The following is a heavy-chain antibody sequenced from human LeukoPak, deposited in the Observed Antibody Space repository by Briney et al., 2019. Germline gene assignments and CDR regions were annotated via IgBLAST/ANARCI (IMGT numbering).Heavy chain of an antibody. CDR1: GFTFSSNA. CDR2: ISGTDTRT. Sequence: QPGGSLRLSCAASGFTFSSNAMNWVRQAPGKGLEWVSAISGTDTRTYYADSVKGRFTISRDNSKNTLYLQMNSLRAEDAAVYYCAKAENTVWEAPDYWGQGTLVTVSS. CDR3: AKAENTVWEAPDY. J-gene: IGHJ4*02. V-gene: IGHV3-23*01. D-gene: IGHD1-26*01.